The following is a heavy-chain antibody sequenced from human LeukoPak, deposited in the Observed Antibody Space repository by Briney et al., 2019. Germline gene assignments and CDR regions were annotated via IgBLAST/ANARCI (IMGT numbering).Heavy chain of an antibody. CDR1: GFSFSRYG. CDR3: AKDRELTYYYDSSGYAFDY. CDR2: IRYDGSNK. Sequence: PGGSLRLSCAASGFSFSRYGMLGVGQPPGKGLEGVAVIRYDGSNKYYADSVKGRFTISRDNSKSTLYLQMNSLRAEDTAVYNCAKDRELTYYYDSSGYAFDYWGQGTLVTVSS. V-gene: IGHV3-33*06. D-gene: IGHD3-22*01. J-gene: IGHJ4*02.